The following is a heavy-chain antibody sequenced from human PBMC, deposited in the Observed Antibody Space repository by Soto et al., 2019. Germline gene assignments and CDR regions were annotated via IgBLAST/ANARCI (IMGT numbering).Heavy chain of an antibody. CDR2: ISPSGSP. CDR3: ARGGLA. CDR1: DGAVNSGGDP. D-gene: IGHD3-16*01. V-gene: IGHV4-30-2*01. J-gene: IGHJ5*02. Sequence: SHTSSVSDGAVNSGGDPWSWIRQPPGKGLEWIGFISPSGSPAYNPSLKSRVTISVDRSNNQISLELSACTAADTADYNCARGGLAWGPGPRVSVSS.